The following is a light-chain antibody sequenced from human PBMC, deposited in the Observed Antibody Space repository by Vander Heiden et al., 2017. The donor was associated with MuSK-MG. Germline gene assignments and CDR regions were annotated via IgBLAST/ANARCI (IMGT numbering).Light chain of an antibody. Sequence: DIVMTQSPDSLAVSLGERATINCKSSQSVLYSSNNKNYLAWYQQKPGQPPKLLIYWASTRESGVPDRFSGSGSGTDFTLTISSLQAEDVAVYYCQQDYSMSSTFGHGTKVDIK. CDR3: QQDYSMSST. CDR2: WAS. V-gene: IGKV4-1*01. J-gene: IGKJ3*01. CDR1: QSVLYSSNNKNY.